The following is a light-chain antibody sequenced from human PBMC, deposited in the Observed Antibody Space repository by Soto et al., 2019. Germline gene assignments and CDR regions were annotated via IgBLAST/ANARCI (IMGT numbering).Light chain of an antibody. CDR3: QQRTNWPSST. Sequence: EIVLTQSPATLSLSPGERATFSCRASQSVANYLAWYQQKPGQAPRLLIHDASNRATGIPARFSGSGSGTDFSLTISSLEPEDFAVYYCQQRTNWPSSTFGQGTRLEIK. J-gene: IGKJ5*01. V-gene: IGKV3-11*01. CDR2: DAS. CDR1: QSVANY.